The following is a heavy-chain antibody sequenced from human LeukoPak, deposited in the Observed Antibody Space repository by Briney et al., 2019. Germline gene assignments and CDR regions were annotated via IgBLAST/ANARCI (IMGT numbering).Heavy chain of an antibody. CDR2: ISAYNGNT. CDR3: ARDRAPSYDFWPNDAFDI. J-gene: IGHJ3*02. D-gene: IGHD3-3*01. CDR1: GYTFTSYG. Sequence: GASVKVSCKASGYTFTSYGISWVRQAPGQGLEWMGWISAYNGNTNYAQKLQGRVTMTTDTSTSTAYMELRSLRSDDTAVYYCARDRAPSYDFWPNDAFDIWGQGTMVTVSS. V-gene: IGHV1-18*01.